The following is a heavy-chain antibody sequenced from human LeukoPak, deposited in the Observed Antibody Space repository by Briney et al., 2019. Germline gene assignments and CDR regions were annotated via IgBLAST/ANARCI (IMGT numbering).Heavy chain of an antibody. Sequence: ASVKVSCKASGYTFTAYYVHWVRQAPGQGLEWMGWITPNSGGTKYAQKFQGRVTMTRDTSISTAYMELSGLRSDDTAVYYCARGFRLSAIEDWFDPWGQGTLVTVSS. CDR3: ARGFRLSAIEDWFDP. CDR1: GYTFTAYY. V-gene: IGHV1-2*02. J-gene: IGHJ5*02. CDR2: ITPNSGGT. D-gene: IGHD2-2*02.